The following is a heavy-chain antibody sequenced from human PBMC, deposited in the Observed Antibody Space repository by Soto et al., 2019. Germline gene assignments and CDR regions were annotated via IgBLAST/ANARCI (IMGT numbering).Heavy chain of an antibody. CDR2: ISSSSSTI. Sequence: GGSLRLSCAASGFTFSSYSMNWVRQAPGKGLEWVSYISSSSSTIYYADSVKGRFTTSRGNAKNSLYLQMNSLRDEDTAVYYCARDIYGGNSIRWFDPWGQGTLVTVSS. CDR3: ARDIYGGNSIRWFDP. J-gene: IGHJ5*02. V-gene: IGHV3-48*02. D-gene: IGHD4-17*01. CDR1: GFTFSSYS.